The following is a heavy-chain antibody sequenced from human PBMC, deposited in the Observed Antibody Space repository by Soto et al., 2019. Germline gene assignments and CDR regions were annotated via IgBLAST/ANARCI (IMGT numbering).Heavy chain of an antibody. CDR1: GASITTFY. CDR3: ARLRRGWDHRMAYFDY. D-gene: IGHD1-26*01. V-gene: IGHV4-59*01. Sequence: QVQLQESGPGLVKPSETLSLTCTVSGASITTFYWSWIRQPPGRGLEWIGYISDSGRTDYIPSLKRPVTISVDTAKNPFSLKVSSVTAADTSVYYCARLRRGWDHRMAYFDYWGQGTLVTVSS. J-gene: IGHJ4*02. CDR2: ISDSGRT.